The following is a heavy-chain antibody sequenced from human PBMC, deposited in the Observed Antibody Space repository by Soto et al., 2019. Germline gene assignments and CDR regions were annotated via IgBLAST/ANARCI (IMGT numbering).Heavy chain of an antibody. J-gene: IGHJ6*02. V-gene: IGHV5-51*01. D-gene: IGHD4-4*01. CDR2: IYPGDSDT. CDR3: ASYSNSLYYGMDV. CDR1: GYSFTSYW. Sequence: GASLKISCKGSGYSFTSYWICWVRQMPGKGLEWMGIIYPGDSDTRYSPSFQGQVTISADKSISTAYLQWSSLRASDTAMYYCASYSNSLYYGMDVWGHGTTVTVSS.